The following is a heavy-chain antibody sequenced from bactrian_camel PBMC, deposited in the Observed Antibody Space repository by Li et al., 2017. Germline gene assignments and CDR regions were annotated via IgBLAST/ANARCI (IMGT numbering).Heavy chain of an antibody. J-gene: IGHJ4*01. Sequence: DVQLVESGGGSVQAGGSLKLSCVVSGNIFSTCEMAWYRQVPGKERELISTIKSSPSTTHYADSVKGRFTISRDNAKNTVFLQMNSLKPEDTAMYYCAAARGYGVNSCGTYNDMGQGTQVTVS. V-gene: IGHV3S40*01. D-gene: IGHD2*01. CDR1: GNIFSTCE. CDR2: IKSSPSTT.